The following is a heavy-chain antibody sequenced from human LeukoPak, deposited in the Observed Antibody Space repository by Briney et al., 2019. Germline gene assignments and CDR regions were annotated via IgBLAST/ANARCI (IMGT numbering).Heavy chain of an antibody. J-gene: IGHJ4*02. CDR3: ARDLTGEQPDY. CDR2: IIPILGIA. D-gene: IGHD7-27*01. Sequence: SVKVSCKASGGTFSSYAISWVRQAPGQGLEWMGGIIPILGIANYAQKFQGRVTITADESTSTAYMELSSLRSEDTAVYYCARDLTGEQPDYWGQGTLVTVSS. V-gene: IGHV1-69*10. CDR1: GGTFSSYA.